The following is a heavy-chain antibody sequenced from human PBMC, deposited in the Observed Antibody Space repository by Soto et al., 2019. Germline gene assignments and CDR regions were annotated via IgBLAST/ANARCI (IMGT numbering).Heavy chain of an antibody. CDR2: KSSDGSTN. CDR3: AKDTLRQKVTTLDY. D-gene: IGHD4-17*01. CDR1: GFTFRSYG. V-gene: IGHV3-30*18. J-gene: IGHJ4*02. Sequence: QVQLVESGGGVVQPGRSLRLSCAASGFTFRSYGMHWVRQAPGKGLEWVAVKSSDGSTNYYADSGKGRFTISRDNSKNSLYLQMNSLSAEDTDVYYCAKDTLRQKVTTLDYWGQGTLVTVSS.